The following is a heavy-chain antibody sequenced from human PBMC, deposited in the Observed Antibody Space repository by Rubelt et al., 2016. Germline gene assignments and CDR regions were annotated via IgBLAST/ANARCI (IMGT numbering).Heavy chain of an antibody. Sequence: QLQLQESGPGLVKPSETLSLTCTVSGGSISSGSFYWGWIRQPPGKGLEWIGSVFYSGTTYSNASLKSRVTISVDTATNQCSLKLSSVTAADTAVYYCARPRLPDYYTTFDYWGQGSLVTVSS. D-gene: IGHD3-9*01. CDR2: VFYSGTT. V-gene: IGHV4-39*01. J-gene: IGHJ4*02. CDR3: ARPRLPDYYTTFDY. CDR1: GGSISSGSFY.